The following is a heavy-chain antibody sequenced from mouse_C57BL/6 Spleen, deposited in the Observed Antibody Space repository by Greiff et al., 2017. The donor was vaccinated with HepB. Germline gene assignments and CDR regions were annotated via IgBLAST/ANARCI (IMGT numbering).Heavy chain of an antibody. D-gene: IGHD4-1*01. Sequence: EVKLVESGGGLVKPGGSLKLSCAASGFTFSSYAMSWVRQTPEKRLEWVATISDGGSYTYYPDNVKGRFTISRDNAKNNLYLQMSHLKSEDTAMYYCARDSLGPFAYWGQGTLVTVSA. CDR1: GFTFSSYA. CDR2: ISDGGSYT. J-gene: IGHJ3*01. CDR3: ARDSLGPFAY. V-gene: IGHV5-4*01.